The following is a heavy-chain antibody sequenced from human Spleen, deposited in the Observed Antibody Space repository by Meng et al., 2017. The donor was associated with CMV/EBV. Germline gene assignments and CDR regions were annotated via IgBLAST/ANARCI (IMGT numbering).Heavy chain of an antibody. Sequence: GESLKISCAASGFTFSSYGMHWVRQAPGKGLEWVAFIRYDGSNKYYEDSVKGRFTISRDNSKNTLYLQMNSLRAEDTAVYYCARYYDFWSGPNAMDVWGQGTTVTVSS. J-gene: IGHJ6*02. CDR2: IRYDGSNK. D-gene: IGHD3-3*01. CDR1: GFTFSSYG. CDR3: ARYYDFWSGPNAMDV. V-gene: IGHV3-30*02.